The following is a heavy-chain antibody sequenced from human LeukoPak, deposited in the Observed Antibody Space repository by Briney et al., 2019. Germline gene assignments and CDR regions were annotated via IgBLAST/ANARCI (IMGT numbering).Heavy chain of an antibody. CDR2: INHSGST. V-gene: IGHV4-34*01. Sequence: SETLSLTCAVYGGSFSGYYWSWIRQPPGKGLEWIGEINHSGSTNYNPSLKSRVTISVDTSKNQFSLKLSSVTAADTAVYYCARRRQWLPYNWFDPWGQGTLVTVSS. D-gene: IGHD6-19*01. CDR3: ARRRQWLPYNWFDP. CDR1: GGSFSGYY. J-gene: IGHJ5*02.